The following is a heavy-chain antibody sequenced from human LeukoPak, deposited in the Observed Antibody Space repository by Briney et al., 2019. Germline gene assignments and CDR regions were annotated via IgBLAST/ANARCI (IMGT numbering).Heavy chain of an antibody. V-gene: IGHV3-33*01. CDR1: GFTFSSYG. CDR2: IWYDGSNK. CDR3: ARDLGAPVVVAAVSRCLDY. Sequence: PGGSLRLSCAASGFTFSSYGMDWVRQAPGKGLEWVAVIWYDGSNKYYADSVKGRFTISRDNSKNTLYLQMNSLRAEDTAVYYCARDLGAPVVVAAVSRCLDYWGQGTLVTVSS. J-gene: IGHJ4*02. D-gene: IGHD2-15*01.